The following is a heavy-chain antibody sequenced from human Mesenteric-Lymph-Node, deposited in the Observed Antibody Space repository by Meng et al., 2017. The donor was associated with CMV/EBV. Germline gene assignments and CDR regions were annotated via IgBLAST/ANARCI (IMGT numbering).Heavy chain of an antibody. J-gene: IGHJ4*02. CDR3: ARGSSYDILTGYFDY. CDR1: GGSFSGYY. CDR2: INHSGST. D-gene: IGHD3-9*01. Sequence: QVELHQWGAGLVESSETLSVTCAVYGGSFSGYYWNWIRQSPEKGLEWIGEINHSGSTTYNPSFTSRIIISVDTSTNQISLNMSSVTAADTAVYYCARGSSYDILTGYFDYWGQGALVTVSS. V-gene: IGHV4-34*01.